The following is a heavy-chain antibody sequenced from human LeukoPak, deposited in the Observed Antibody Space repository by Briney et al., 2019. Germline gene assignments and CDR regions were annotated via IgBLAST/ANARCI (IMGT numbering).Heavy chain of an antibody. CDR1: GGSISSSSYY. Sequence: SETLSLTCTVSGGSISSSSYYWGWIRQPPGKGLEWIGSTYYSGSTYYNPSLKSRVTISVDTSKNQFSLKLSSVTAADTAVYYCARHPVPAAHLDYWGQGTLVTVSS. CDR3: ARHPVPAAHLDY. V-gene: IGHV4-39*01. D-gene: IGHD2-2*01. J-gene: IGHJ4*02. CDR2: TYYSGST.